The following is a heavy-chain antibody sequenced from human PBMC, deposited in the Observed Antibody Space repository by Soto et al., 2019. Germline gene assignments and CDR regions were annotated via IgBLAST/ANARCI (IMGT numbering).Heavy chain of an antibody. CDR3: ARDMASGYSRTWFDP. V-gene: IGHV1-69*06. D-gene: IGHD2-15*01. CDR2: IVPKFGTS. Sequence: QAHLVQSGAEVKKPGSSVKVSCRASGGIGSNYAISWVRQAPGQGLEWMGGIVPKFGTSNYAQRFKGRVTISVDKSTNSVYMELSSLRSQDTAIYYCARDMASGYSRTWFDP. J-gene: IGHJ5*02. CDR1: GGIGSNYA.